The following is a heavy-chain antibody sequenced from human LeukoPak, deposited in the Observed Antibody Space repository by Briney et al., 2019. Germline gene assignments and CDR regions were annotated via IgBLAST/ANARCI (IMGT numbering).Heavy chain of an antibody. J-gene: IGHJ4*02. D-gene: IGHD1-26*01. CDR1: GGSISSSSYY. Sequence: SETLSLTCTVSGGSISSSSYYWGWIRQPPGKGLEWIGSIYYSGSTYYNPSLKSRVTISVDTSKNQFSLKLSSVTAADTAVYYCAKGSGSYLSPLYYFDYWGQGTLVTASS. CDR2: IYYSGST. CDR3: AKGSGSYLSPLYYFDY. V-gene: IGHV4-39*07.